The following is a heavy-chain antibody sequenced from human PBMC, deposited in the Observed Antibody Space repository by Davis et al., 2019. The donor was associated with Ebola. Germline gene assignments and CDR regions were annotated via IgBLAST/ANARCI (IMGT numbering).Heavy chain of an antibody. D-gene: IGHD3-16*01. J-gene: IGHJ4*02. V-gene: IGHV4-59*08. CDR3: AGRRGGYDSNGYYYRDF. CDR2: ISDTGNT. Sequence: SETLSLTCTVSGDSMTTYYWRWIRQSPEKGPEWLWEISDTGNTNYNPSLKSRGTISVDTSKNQFSLRLTSVTAADTAVYFCAGRRGGYDSNGYYYRDFWGQGTLVAVSS. CDR1: GDSMTTYY.